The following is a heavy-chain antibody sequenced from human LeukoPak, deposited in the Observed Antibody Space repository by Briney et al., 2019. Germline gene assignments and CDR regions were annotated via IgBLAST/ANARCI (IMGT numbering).Heavy chain of an antibody. Sequence: SETLSLTCSVSGGSISGYYWSWIGQPPGKGLECIGYIYYSGSTNYNPSLKSRVTISVDTSKNQLSLKLNSVTAADTAVYYCARFGSSSWIDYWGQGTLVTVSS. V-gene: IGHV4-59*01. CDR3: ARFGSSSWIDY. CDR1: GGSISGYY. D-gene: IGHD6-13*01. J-gene: IGHJ4*02. CDR2: IYYSGST.